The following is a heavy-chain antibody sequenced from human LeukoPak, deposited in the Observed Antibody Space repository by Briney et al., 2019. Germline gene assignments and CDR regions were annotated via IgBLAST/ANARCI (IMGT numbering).Heavy chain of an antibody. J-gene: IGHJ4*02. D-gene: IGHD4-17*01. V-gene: IGHV3-53*01. CDR1: GFTFSSYW. Sequence: GGSLRLSCAASGFTFSSYWMSWVRQAPGKGLEWVSVIYSGGSTYYADSVKGRFTISRDNSKNTLYLQMNSLRAGDTAVYYCASAMTTVTRLDYWGQGTLVTVSS. CDR3: ASAMTTVTRLDY. CDR2: IYSGGST.